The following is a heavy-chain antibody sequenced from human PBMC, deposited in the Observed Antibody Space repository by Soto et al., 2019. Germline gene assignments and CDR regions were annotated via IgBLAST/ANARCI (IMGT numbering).Heavy chain of an antibody. V-gene: IGHV3-48*02. Sequence: EVQLVESGGGLVQPGGSLRLSCAASGFTFSSYSMNWVRQAPGKGLEWVSYISSSSSTIYYADSVKGRFTISRDNAKNSLYLQMNSLRDEDTAVYYCARGEGDYVWWSYRTYNWFDPWGQGTLVTVSS. D-gene: IGHD3-16*02. CDR1: GFTFSSYS. CDR2: ISSSSSTI. CDR3: ARGEGDYVWWSYRTYNWFDP. J-gene: IGHJ5*02.